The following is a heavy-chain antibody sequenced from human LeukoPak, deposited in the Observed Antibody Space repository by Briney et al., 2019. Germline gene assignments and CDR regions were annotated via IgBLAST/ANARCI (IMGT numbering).Heavy chain of an antibody. CDR1: GFTFSSYA. V-gene: IGHV3-64D*06. J-gene: IGHJ4*02. Sequence: GGSLRLSCSASGFTFSSYAMHWVRQAPGKGLEYVSAISSNGGSTYYADSVKGGFTISRDNSKNTLYLQMSSLRAEDTAVYYCAMVRGDGSYDYWGQGTLVTVSS. CDR2: ISSNGGST. D-gene: IGHD3-10*01. CDR3: AMVRGDGSYDY.